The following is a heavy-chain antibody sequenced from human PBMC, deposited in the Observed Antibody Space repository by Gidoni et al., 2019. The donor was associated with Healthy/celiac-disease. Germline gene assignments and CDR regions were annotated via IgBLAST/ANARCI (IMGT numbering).Heavy chain of an antibody. D-gene: IGHD2-2*01. CDR1: GLSLSTSGVG. V-gene: IGHV2-5*01. CDR2: IDWNDDK. Sequence: QITLKESGPTLVKPKQTLTLTCTFSGLSLSTSGVGVGWIRQPPGKALEWLALIDWNDDKRYSPSLKSRLTITKDTSKNQVVLTMTNMDPVDTATYYCAHSSTSGWFDPWGQGTLVTVSS. CDR3: AHSSTSGWFDP. J-gene: IGHJ5*02.